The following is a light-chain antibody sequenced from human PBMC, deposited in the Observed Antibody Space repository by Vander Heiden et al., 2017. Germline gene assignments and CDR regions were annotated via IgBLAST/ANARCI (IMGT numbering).Light chain of an antibody. CDR2: DAS. Sequence: RASQSVRSYLVWYKQKPGQSPRLLIYDASNRDTGIPARFSGSGFGKDFTLTISSREPEDFPVYYCQQHSNWPPITFGQGTQMXIK. CDR1: QSVRSY. J-gene: IGKJ5*01. CDR3: QQHSNWPPIT. V-gene: IGKV3-11*01.